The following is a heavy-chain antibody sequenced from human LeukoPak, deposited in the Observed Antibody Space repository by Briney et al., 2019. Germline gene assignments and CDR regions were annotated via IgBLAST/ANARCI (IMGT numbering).Heavy chain of an antibody. J-gene: IGHJ4*02. CDR3: AKSQNYYDNSGYYYLDY. V-gene: IGHV3-30*02. CDR1: GISFSSFG. D-gene: IGHD3-22*01. Sequence: PGGSLRLSCAASGISFSSFGMQWVRQAPGKGLEWVTFIRYDGHNKYYADSVKGRFTISRDNSKNMLYLQMNSLRPEDTAVHYCAKSQNYYDNSGYYYLDYWGQGNLVTVSS. CDR2: IRYDGHNK.